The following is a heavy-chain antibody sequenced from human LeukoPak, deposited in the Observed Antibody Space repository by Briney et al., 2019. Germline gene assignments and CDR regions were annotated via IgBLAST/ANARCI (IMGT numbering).Heavy chain of an antibody. CDR1: GFIVSTSY. CDR2: IYSDGGT. V-gene: IGHV3-23*03. J-gene: IGHJ4*02. D-gene: IGHD6-19*01. CDR3: ARDGSTGWHYVEY. Sequence: PGGSLRLSCSASGFIVSTSYMSGVRQAPGQGLEWVSVIYSDGGTSFAGNTYYADSVEGRFTISRDNSKNTLYLQMNSLRAEDTAVYYSARDGSTGWHYVEYWGQGALVTVSS.